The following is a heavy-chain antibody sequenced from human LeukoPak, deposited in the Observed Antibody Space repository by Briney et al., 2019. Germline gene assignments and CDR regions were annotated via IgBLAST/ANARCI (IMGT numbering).Heavy chain of an antibody. V-gene: IGHV3-48*02. CDR1: GFTFSSYS. J-gene: IGHJ6*02. CDR3: ARVVYSYGYFYGMDV. Sequence: PGGSLRLSCAASGFTFSSYSMNWVRQAPGKGLEWVSYISSSSSTIYYADSVKGRFTISRDNAKNSLYLQMNSLRDEDTAVYYCARVVYSYGYFYGMDVWGQGTTVTVSS. CDR2: ISSSSSTI. D-gene: IGHD5-18*01.